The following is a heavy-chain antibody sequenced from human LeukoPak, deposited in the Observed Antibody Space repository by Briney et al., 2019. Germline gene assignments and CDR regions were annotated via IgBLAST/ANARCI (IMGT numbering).Heavy chain of an antibody. V-gene: IGHV4-4*02. Sequence: KPSGTLSLTCAVSGGSISSSNWWSWVRQPPGKRLEWIGEIYHSGSTNYNPSLKSRVTISVDKSKNQFSLKLSSVTAADTAVYYCARVVGAKNNWFDPWGQGTLVTVSS. CDR1: GGSISSSNW. D-gene: IGHD1-26*01. CDR2: IYHSGST. CDR3: ARVVGAKNNWFDP. J-gene: IGHJ5*02.